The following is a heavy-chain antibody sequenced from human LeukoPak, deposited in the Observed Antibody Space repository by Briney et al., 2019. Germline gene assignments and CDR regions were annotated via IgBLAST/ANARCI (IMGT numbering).Heavy chain of an antibody. CDR3: ARDER. CDR2: IKQDGSEK. J-gene: IGHJ3*01. V-gene: IGHV3-7*01. CDR1: GFTFSSHW. Sequence: GGSLRLSCAASGFTFSSHWMSWVRQAPGKGLERVANIKQDGSEKYYVDSVKGRFTISRDNAKSSLYLQMNSLRAEDTAVYYCARDERWGQGTMVTVSS.